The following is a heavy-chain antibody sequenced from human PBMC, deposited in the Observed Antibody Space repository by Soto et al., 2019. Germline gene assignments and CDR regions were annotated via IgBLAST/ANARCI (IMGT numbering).Heavy chain of an antibody. J-gene: IGHJ4*02. CDR2: IYYSGST. V-gene: IGHV4-59*01. CDR3: ARVLRVRYFDWLPDY. Sequence: LSLTCTVSGGSISSYYWSWIRQPPGKGLEWIGYIYYSGSTNYNPSLKSRVTISVDTSKNQFSLKLSSVTAADTAVYYYARVLRVRYFDWLPDYWGQGTLVTVSS. CDR1: GGSISSYY. D-gene: IGHD3-9*01.